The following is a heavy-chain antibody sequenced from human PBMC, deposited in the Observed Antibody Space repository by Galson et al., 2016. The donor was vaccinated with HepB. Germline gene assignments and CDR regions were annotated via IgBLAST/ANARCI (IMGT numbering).Heavy chain of an antibody. J-gene: IGHJ6*03. CDR3: AKPPQLEPDYYYYMDV. D-gene: IGHD1-1*01. V-gene: IGHV3-23*01. CDR1: GFTFSNYA. Sequence: SLRLSCAASGFTFSNYAMSWVRQAPGKGLEWVSAISDRGSRTYYADSVKGRFTISRDNSKNTLYLQMNSLRADDTAVYYCAKPPQLEPDYYYYMDVWGKGTTVTVSS. CDR2: ISDRGSRT.